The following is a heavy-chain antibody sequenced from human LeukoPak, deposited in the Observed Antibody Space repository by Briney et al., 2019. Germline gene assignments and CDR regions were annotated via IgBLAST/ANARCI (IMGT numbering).Heavy chain of an antibody. Sequence: GGSLRLSCAASGFTFSSYAMSWVRQAPGKGLEWVSAISGSGGSTYYADSVKGRFTISRDNSKNTLYLQMNSLRAEDTAVYYCAKDRYSSSWNYYYYYYYMDVWGKGTTVTISS. V-gene: IGHV3-23*01. CDR1: GFTFSSYA. CDR3: AKDRYSSSWNYYYYYYYMDV. D-gene: IGHD6-13*01. CDR2: ISGSGGST. J-gene: IGHJ6*03.